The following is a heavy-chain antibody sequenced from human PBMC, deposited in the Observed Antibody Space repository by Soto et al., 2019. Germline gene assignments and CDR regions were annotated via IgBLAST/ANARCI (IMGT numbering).Heavy chain of an antibody. D-gene: IGHD3-22*01. V-gene: IGHV1-3*01. CDR2: INAGNGNT. J-gene: IGHJ6*02. CDR1: GYTFTSYA. Sequence: GASVKVSCKASGYTFTSYAMHWVRQAPGQRLEWMGWINAGNGNTKYSQKFQGRVTITRDTSASTAYMELSSLRSEDTVVYYCARSYLGLDSSGYYYGDYYGMDVWGQGTTVTVSS. CDR3: ARSYLGLDSSGYYYGDYYGMDV.